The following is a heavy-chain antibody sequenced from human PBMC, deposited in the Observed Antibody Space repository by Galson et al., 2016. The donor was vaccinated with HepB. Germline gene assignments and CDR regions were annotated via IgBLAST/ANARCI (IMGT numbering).Heavy chain of an antibody. CDR1: SGSITSGSYY. CDR3: ARDWWGALDY. Sequence: TLSLTCSVSSGSITSGSYYWSWIRQPAGKGLEWIGRLHTSGSTKYNPSLKSRVTISVDTSKNQFFLMLRSVTAADTAVYYCARDWWGALDYWGQGTLVTVSS. D-gene: IGHD2-15*01. CDR2: LHTSGST. V-gene: IGHV4-61*02. J-gene: IGHJ4*02.